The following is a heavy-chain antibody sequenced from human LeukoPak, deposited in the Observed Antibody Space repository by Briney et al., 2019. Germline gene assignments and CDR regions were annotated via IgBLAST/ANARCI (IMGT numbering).Heavy chain of an antibody. D-gene: IGHD2-15*01. CDR2: ISGSGGST. V-gene: IGHV3-23*01. CDR1: GFTFSSYA. CDR3: AKDSFVAGFNVGPFGP. Sequence: GASLRLSCAASGFTFSSYAMSWIRQAPGKGLEWVSAISGSGGSTYYADSVKGRFTISRDNSKNTLYLQMNSLRAEDTAVYYCAKDSFVAGFNVGPFGPWGQGTLVTVSS. J-gene: IGHJ5*02.